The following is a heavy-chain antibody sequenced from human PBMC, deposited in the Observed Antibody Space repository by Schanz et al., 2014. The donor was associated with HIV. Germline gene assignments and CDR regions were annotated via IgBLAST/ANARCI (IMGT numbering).Heavy chain of an antibody. CDR1: GYTFTGYY. Sequence: QVQLVQSGAEMKKPGASVKVSCKASGYTFTGYYIHWVRQAPGQGLEWMGWINSDNGTNYAQEFQGRVTMTRDTSISTAYMELRRLRSDDTAVYYCARDQNVISMVRGVMGGVDYWGQGTLVTVSS. CDR2: INSDNGT. CDR3: ARDQNVISMVRGVMGGVDY. V-gene: IGHV1-2*02. D-gene: IGHD3-10*01. J-gene: IGHJ4*02.